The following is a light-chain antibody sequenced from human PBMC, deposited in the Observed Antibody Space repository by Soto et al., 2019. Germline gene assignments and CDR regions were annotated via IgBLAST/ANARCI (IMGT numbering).Light chain of an antibody. Sequence: EIVLTQSPATLSLSAGERATLTCRASQSVSSYLAWYQQKPGQAPRLLIYDASNRATGSPARFSGSGSGTDFTLTISRLEPEDFAVYYCQQRSNWLTFGGGTKVDIK. J-gene: IGKJ4*01. V-gene: IGKV3-11*01. CDR2: DAS. CDR3: QQRSNWLT. CDR1: QSVSSY.